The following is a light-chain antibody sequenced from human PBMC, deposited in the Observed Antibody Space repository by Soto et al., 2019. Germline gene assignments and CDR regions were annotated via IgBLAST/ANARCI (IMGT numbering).Light chain of an antibody. Sequence: QSALTQPASVSGSPGQSITISCTGTSSDVGTYNYVSWYQQHPGKAPKLMIYEVSNRPSGVSNRFSGSKSGNTASLTISGLQAEDEADYSCSSYTSSATVVFGGGTQLTVL. CDR1: SSDVGTYNY. CDR3: SSYTSSATVV. J-gene: IGLJ2*01. V-gene: IGLV2-14*01. CDR2: EVS.